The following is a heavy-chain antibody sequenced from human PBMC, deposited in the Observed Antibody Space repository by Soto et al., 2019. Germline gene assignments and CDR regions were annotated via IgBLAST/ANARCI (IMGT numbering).Heavy chain of an antibody. CDR3: GVSAGLDF. V-gene: IGHV1-18*01. Sequence: QVQLVQSGAEVKRPGASVKTSCKASGFPPTTYAFSWVRRAPGKGLEWMGLISADTGEPRYAQKFKGRVAMTTDTSTRTAYMELRGLTSDDTAVYYCGVSAGLDFWGQGTRVTVSS. CDR1: GFPPTTYA. CDR2: ISADTGEP. D-gene: IGHD6-13*01. J-gene: IGHJ4*02.